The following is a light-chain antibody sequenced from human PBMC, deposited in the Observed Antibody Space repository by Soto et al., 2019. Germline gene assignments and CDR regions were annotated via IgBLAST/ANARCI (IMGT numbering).Light chain of an antibody. Sequence: EIVLTQSPGTLSLSPGERATLSCRASQSVSSSYLAWYQQKPGQAPRLLIYGASSRATGIPDSFSGSGSGTDFTLTISRPEPEDFAVYYCQQYGSSRTFGQGTKVEIK. CDR1: QSVSSSY. CDR2: GAS. J-gene: IGKJ1*01. CDR3: QQYGSSRT. V-gene: IGKV3-20*01.